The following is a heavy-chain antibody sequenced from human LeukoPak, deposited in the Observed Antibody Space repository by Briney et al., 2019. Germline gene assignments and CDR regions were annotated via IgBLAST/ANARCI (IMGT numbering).Heavy chain of an antibody. CDR3: VSSTLGYCSGGSCYYYYYYMDV. CDR2: IKQDGSEK. Sequence: GGSLRLSCAASGFTFSSYWMSWVRQAPGKGLEWVANIKQDGSEKYYVDSVKGRFTISRDNAKNSLYLQMNNLRAEDTAVYYCVSSTLGYCSGGSCYYYYYYMDVWGKGTTVTVSS. J-gene: IGHJ6*03. V-gene: IGHV3-7*01. D-gene: IGHD2-15*01. CDR1: GFTFSSYW.